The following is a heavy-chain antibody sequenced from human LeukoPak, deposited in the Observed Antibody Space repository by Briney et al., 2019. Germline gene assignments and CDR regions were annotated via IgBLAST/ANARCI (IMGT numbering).Heavy chain of an antibody. CDR3: AKRSPSGTFYFDY. V-gene: IGHV3-23*01. Sequence: GGSLRLSCAASGFTFSSYAMSWVRQAPGKGPEWVSAISGTGVGTYYADSVTGRFTISRDNSKNTLYLQMNSLRAEDTAVYYCAKRSPSGTFYFDYWGQGTLVTVSS. CDR1: GFTFSSYA. D-gene: IGHD1-26*01. CDR2: ISGTGVGT. J-gene: IGHJ4*02.